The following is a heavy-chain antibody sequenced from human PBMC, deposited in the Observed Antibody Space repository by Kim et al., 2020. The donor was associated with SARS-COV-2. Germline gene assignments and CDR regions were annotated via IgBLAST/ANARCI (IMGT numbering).Heavy chain of an antibody. Sequence: GGSLRLSCAASGFTFSSYSMNWVRQAPGKGLEWVSSISSSSSYIYYADSVKGRFTISRDNAKNSLYLQMNSLRAEDTAVYYCARESYSSSWYAEYFQHWGQDTLVTVSS. CDR2: ISSSSSYI. V-gene: IGHV3-21*01. CDR3: ARESYSSSWYAEYFQH. D-gene: IGHD6-13*01. CDR1: GFTFSSYS. J-gene: IGHJ1*01.